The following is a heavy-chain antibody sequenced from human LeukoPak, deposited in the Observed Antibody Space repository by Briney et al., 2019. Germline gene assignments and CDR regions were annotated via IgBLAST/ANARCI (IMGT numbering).Heavy chain of an antibody. CDR1: GGSISGYY. CDR3: ARDVEIEMATMLFDY. CDR2: IYTSGST. V-gene: IGHV4-4*07. Sequence: SETLSLTCTVSGGSISGYYWSWIRQPAGKGLEWIGRIYTSGSTNYNPSLKSRVTMSVDTSKNQFSLKLSSVTAADTAVYYCARDVEIEMATMLFDYWGQGTLVTVSS. J-gene: IGHJ4*02. D-gene: IGHD5-24*01.